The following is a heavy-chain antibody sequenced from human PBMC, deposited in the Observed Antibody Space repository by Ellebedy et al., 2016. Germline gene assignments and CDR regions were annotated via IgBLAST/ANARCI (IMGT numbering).Heavy chain of an antibody. J-gene: IGHJ6*02. CDR3: ATAPLYSSGTNYYYGMDV. CDR2: FDPEDGET. Sequence: ASVKVSCKVSGYTLTELSMHWVRQAPGKGLEWMGGFDPEDGETIYAQKFQGRVTMTEDTSTDTAYMELSSLRSEDTAVYYCATAPLYSSGTNYYYGMDVWGQGTTVTVSS. V-gene: IGHV1-24*01. D-gene: IGHD6-19*01. CDR1: GYTLTELS.